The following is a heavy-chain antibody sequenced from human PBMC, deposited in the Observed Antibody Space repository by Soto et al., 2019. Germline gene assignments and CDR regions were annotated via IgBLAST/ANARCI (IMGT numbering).Heavy chain of an antibody. Sequence: HPGGSLRLSCAASGFPFGENAMSWVRQAPGKGLEWVSGISDSGATTYYADSVRGRFTISRDNSKNTLYLQMKSLRAEDSASYYCAKEDTSSGSRDYWGQGDLVTGAS. V-gene: IGHV3-23*01. CDR2: ISDSGATT. CDR3: AKEDTSSGSRDY. CDR1: GFPFGENA. J-gene: IGHJ4*02. D-gene: IGHD6-19*01.